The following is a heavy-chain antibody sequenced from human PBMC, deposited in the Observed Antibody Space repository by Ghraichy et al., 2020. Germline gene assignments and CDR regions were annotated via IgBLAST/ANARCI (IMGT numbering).Heavy chain of an antibody. Sequence: GGSLRLSCGASGFIFNNYGMHWVRQAPGKGLEWVAVISNDGSNEYYADSVKGRFTISRDNSKSTLYLQMNNLRTEDKAVFYCAKDIFGYNYGHPYHYGMDVWGQGTTVTVSS. J-gene: IGHJ6*02. CDR2: ISNDGSNE. V-gene: IGHV3-30*18. CDR3: AKDIFGYNYGHPYHYGMDV. CDR1: GFIFNNYG. D-gene: IGHD5-18*01.